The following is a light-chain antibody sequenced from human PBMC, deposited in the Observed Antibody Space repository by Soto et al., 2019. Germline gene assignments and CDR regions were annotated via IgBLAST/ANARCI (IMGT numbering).Light chain of an antibody. CDR1: QGIRTY. CDR2: AAS. Sequence: DIQMTPSPSSLSASVGDRVTITCRASQGIRTYLAWYQQKPGKAPKLLIYAASTLQSGVPSRFSGSGSGTDFTLTISSLQPEDFATYYCQQLKSYTEWTFGQGTKVDIK. V-gene: IGKV1-9*01. J-gene: IGKJ1*01. CDR3: QQLKSYTEWT.